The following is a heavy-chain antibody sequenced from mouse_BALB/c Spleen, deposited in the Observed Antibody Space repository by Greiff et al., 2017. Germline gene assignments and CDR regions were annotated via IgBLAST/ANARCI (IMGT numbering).Heavy chain of an antibody. CDR2: IDPANGNT. J-gene: IGHJ2*01. CDR1: GFNIKDTY. V-gene: IGHV14-3*02. Sequence: VQLQQSGAELVKPGASVKLSCTASGFNIKDTYMHWVKQRPEQGLEWIGRIDPANGNTKYDPKFQGKATITADTSSNTAYLQLSSLTSEDTAVYYCDRDGSTLNFDYWGQGTTLTVSS. D-gene: IGHD1-1*01. CDR3: DRDGSTLNFDY.